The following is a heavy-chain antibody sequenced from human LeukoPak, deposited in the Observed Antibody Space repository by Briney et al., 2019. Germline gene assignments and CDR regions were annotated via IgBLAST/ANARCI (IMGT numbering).Heavy chain of an antibody. V-gene: IGHV1-2*02. Sequence: GASVKVSCKASGYTFTGHYMHWVRQAPGQGLEWMGWINPNSVGTNYAQKFQGRVTMTRGTSISTAYMELSRLRSDDTAVYYCARGARYFDWFLDVWGKGATGTMSS. CDR3: ARGARYFDWFLDV. CDR1: GYTFTGHY. CDR2: INPNSVGT. D-gene: IGHD3-9*01. J-gene: IGHJ6*01.